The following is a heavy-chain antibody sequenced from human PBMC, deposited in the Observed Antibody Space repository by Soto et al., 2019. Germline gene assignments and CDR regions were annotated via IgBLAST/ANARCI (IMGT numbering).Heavy chain of an antibody. D-gene: IGHD1-1*01. J-gene: IGHJ4*02. V-gene: IGHV3-23*01. CDR1: GFTFSSVA. CDR2: ITDSGGST. CDR3: AKLYWNPRYFDY. Sequence: PGGSLRLSCAASGFTFSSVAIAWVRQAPGKGLEWVSSITDSGGSTDYADPVKGRFTISRDNSRNTLYLQMNSLRADDTAVYYCAKLYWNPRYFDYFGQGTRVTFSS.